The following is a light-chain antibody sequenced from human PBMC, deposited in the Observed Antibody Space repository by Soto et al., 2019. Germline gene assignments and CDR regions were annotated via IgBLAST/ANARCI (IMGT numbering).Light chain of an antibody. J-gene: IGKJ1*01. CDR1: QSISSW. CDR2: DAS. Sequence: DIQMTQSPSTLSASVGDRVTITCRASQSISSWLAWYQQKPGKGTKLLVYDASSWESVVPSRFSGSGSRTEFTLTISSLQPDDFETYYCQQYNSYSWTFGQAKKVDIK. CDR3: QQYNSYSWT. V-gene: IGKV1-5*01.